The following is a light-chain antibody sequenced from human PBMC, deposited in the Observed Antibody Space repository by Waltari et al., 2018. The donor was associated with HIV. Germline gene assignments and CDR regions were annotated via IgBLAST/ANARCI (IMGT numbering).Light chain of an antibody. J-gene: IGKJ4*01. CDR1: QSISNW. CDR2: KAS. V-gene: IGKV1-5*03. CDR3: QQYSSDPLT. Sequence: DIQMTQSLPTVSASVGDKIIITFRASQSISNWLAWFQQKPGKAPKLLIYKASNLESGVPSRFSGSGSGTEFTLTINSLQPDDFATYFCQQYSSDPLTFGRGTRVEVK.